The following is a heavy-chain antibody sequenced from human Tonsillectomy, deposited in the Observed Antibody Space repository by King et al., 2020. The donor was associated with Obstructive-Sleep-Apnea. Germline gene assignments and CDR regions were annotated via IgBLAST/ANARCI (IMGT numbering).Heavy chain of an antibody. D-gene: IGHD3-9*01. CDR3: AKEKLTRFFDADGMDV. Sequence: VQLVESGGAVVQPGGSLRLSCAASGFSFDGYSIHWVRHAPGKGLEWVGLINWDGSNTYYADSVKGRFTISRDNSKNSLYWQMNILRTADSALYYCAKEKLTRFFDADGMDVWGQGTTVTVSS. CDR1: GFSFDGYS. J-gene: IGHJ6*02. V-gene: IGHV3-43*01. CDR2: INWDGSNT.